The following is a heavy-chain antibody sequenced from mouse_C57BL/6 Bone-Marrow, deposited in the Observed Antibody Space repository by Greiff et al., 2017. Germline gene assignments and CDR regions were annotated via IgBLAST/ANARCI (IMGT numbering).Heavy chain of an antibody. CDR1: GYSITSGYY. Sequence: EVHLVESGPGLVKPSQSLSLTCSVTGYSITSGYYWNWIRQFPGNKLEWMGYISYDGSNNYNPSLKNRISITRDTSKNQFFLKLNSVTTEDTATYYCARGSDGYYSYAMDYWGQGTSVTVSS. J-gene: IGHJ4*01. D-gene: IGHD2-3*01. CDR3: ARGSDGYYSYAMDY. CDR2: ISYDGSN. V-gene: IGHV3-6*01.